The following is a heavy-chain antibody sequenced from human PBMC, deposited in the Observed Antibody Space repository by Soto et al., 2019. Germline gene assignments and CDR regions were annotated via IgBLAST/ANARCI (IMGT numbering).Heavy chain of an antibody. J-gene: IGHJ5*02. Sequence: QVQLVQSGAEEKKPGASVKVSCKASGYTFTSHAMHWVRQAPGQRLEWMGWINAGNGNTKYSQKFQGRVTITTDTYASTAYMKLSRLRSEDTAVYYCARDGIAAAGTSWFDPWGQGTLVTVSS. CDR2: INAGNGNT. CDR3: ARDGIAAAGTSWFDP. V-gene: IGHV1-3*05. D-gene: IGHD6-13*01. CDR1: GYTFTSHA.